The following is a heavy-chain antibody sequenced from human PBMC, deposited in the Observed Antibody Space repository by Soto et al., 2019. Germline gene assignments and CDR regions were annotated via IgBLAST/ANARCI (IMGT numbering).Heavy chain of an antibody. CDR3: ARGSTIEPRREVDY. D-gene: IGHD6-6*01. CDR2: INTDNGDT. V-gene: IGHV1-18*01. CDR1: GYTFTTYG. Sequence: QVQLVQSGAEVKKPGASVRVSCKASGYTFTTYGISWVRQAPGQGLEWMGWINTDNGDTNYAQDLQARVTMTTDTSTSTAYMELRSLRSDDTAVYYCARGSTIEPRREVDYWGQGTLVTVSS. J-gene: IGHJ4*02.